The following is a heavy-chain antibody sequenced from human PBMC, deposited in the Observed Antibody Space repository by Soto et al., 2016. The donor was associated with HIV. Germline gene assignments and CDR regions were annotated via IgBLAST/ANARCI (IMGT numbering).Heavy chain of an antibody. D-gene: IGHD2-21*02. J-gene: IGHJ6*02. CDR3: TTGTDRGLTYYYYYGMDV. Sequence: EVHLVESGGGLVKPGGSLRLSCAASGFTFSNAWMTWVRQAPGKGLEWVGRIKTKTDGGTTDYAAPVKGRFTISRDDSKNMLFLQMNSLKAEAKNAVYYCTTGTDRGLTYYYYYGMDVWGQGTTVTVSS. V-gene: IGHV3-15*01. CDR2: IKTKTDGGTT. CDR1: GFTFSNAW.